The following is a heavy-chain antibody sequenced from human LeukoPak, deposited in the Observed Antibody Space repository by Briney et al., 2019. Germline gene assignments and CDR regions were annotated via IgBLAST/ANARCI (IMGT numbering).Heavy chain of an antibody. CDR1: GGSISSSSYS. V-gene: IGHV4-39*01. D-gene: IGHD1-26*01. J-gene: IGHJ4*02. Sequence: SETLSLTCTVSGGSISSSSYSWGWLRQPPGQGLEWIGSIYYSGSTYYNPSLKSRVTISVDTSKNQFSLKLSSVTAADTAVYYCARRRQWVGPFDYWGQGTLVTVSS. CDR2: IYYSGST. CDR3: ARRRQWVGPFDY.